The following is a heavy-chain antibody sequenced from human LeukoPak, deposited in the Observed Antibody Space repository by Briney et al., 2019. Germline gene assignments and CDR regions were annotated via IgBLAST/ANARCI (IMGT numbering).Heavy chain of an antibody. J-gene: IGHJ6*02. D-gene: IGHD6-13*01. Sequence: GGSLRLSCAASGFTFSSYAMSWVRQAPGKGLEWVSAISGSGGSTYYADSVKGRFTISRDNSKNTLYLQMNSLRAEDTAVYYCAKDFAIAAEDYYYGMDVWGQGTTVTVSS. CDR2: ISGSGGST. CDR3: AKDFAIAAEDYYYGMDV. V-gene: IGHV3-23*01. CDR1: GFTFSSYA.